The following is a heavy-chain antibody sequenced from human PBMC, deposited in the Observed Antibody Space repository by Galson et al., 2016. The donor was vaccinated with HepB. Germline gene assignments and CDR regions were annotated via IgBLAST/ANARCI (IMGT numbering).Heavy chain of an antibody. V-gene: IGHV4-4*02. D-gene: IGHD5-18*01. J-gene: IGHJ4*02. Sequence: SETLSLTCAVSGGSISSTYWWTWVRQPPGKGLEWIGEIYHSGVTNYNPSLKSRASISIDKSKNQFSLKMHSLTAADTATYFCSRTYRYASRRLDYWGQGTLVAVSS. CDR3: SRTYRYASRRLDY. CDR1: GGSISSTYW. CDR2: IYHSGVT.